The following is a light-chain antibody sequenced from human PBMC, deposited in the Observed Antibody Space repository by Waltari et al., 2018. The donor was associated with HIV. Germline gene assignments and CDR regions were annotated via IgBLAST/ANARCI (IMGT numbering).Light chain of an antibody. CDR1: NSDVGGYNY. J-gene: IGLJ2*01. V-gene: IGLV2-14*01. CDR3: ASYTSISTVV. CDR2: EVS. Sequence: QSALTQHASVSGFPGPSITISCTGTNSDVGGYNYVSWYQQFPGKAPKLLISEVSNRPSGVSSRFSGSKSGNTASLTISGLQAEDEADYYCASYTSISTVVFGGGTKLTVL.